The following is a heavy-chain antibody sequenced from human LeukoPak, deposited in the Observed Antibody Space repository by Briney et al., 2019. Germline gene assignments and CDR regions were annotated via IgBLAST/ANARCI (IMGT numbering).Heavy chain of an antibody. CDR2: VGTAGKRI. Sequence: PGGSLRLSCAASGFTFSDYYMSWIRQAPGKGLEWIAYVGTAGKRIDYAESVRGRFTTSRDDAKSSLFLQMDSLTVEDTALYYCAKLVVPAANAVDSWGQGTLVTVSS. CDR3: AKLVVPAANAVDS. V-gene: IGHV3-11*01. D-gene: IGHD2-2*01. CDR1: GFTFSDYY. J-gene: IGHJ4*02.